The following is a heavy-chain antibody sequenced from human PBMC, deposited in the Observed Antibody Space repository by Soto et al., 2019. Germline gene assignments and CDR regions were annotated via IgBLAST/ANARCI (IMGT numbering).Heavy chain of an antibody. CDR2: IIPVFGTT. D-gene: IGHD2-21*01. CDR1: GDTFSSFT. Sequence: QVQLVQSGAEVKKPGSSVKVSCTASGDTFSSFTISWLRQAPGQGLEWMGGIIPVFGTTDYGQRFQCRVTITADGSTSTAYMELSSLRSADTAVYYCATSSPYTLLRGNMYYSAMDVWGQGTTVTVSS. V-gene: IGHV1-69*01. J-gene: IGHJ6*02. CDR3: ATSSPYTLLRGNMYYSAMDV.